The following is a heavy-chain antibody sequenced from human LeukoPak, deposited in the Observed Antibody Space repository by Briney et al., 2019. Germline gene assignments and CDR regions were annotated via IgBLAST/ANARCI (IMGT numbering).Heavy chain of an antibody. CDR3: AVMRYQLLYRGRDY. D-gene: IGHD2-2*02. Sequence: SETLSLTCAVSGGSISSGGYSWSWIRQPPGKGLEWIGYIYHSGSTYYNPSLKSRVTISVDRSKNQFSLKLSSVTAADTAVYYCAVMRYQLLYRGRDYWGQGTLVTVSS. J-gene: IGHJ4*02. V-gene: IGHV4-30-2*01. CDR1: GGSISSGGYS. CDR2: IYHSGST.